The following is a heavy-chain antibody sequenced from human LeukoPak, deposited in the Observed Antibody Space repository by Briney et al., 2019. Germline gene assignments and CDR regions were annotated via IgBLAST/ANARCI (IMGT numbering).Heavy chain of an antibody. CDR2: MNPNSGNT. J-gene: IGHJ6*02. D-gene: IGHD3-3*01. CDR1: GYTFTSYD. Sequence: GASVKVSCKASGYTFTSYDINWVRQATGQGLEWMGWMNPNSGNTGYAQKFQGRVTMTRNTSISTAYMELSSLRSEDTAVYYCARGSGYDFWRGYYSGYYYYGMDVWGQGTTVTVSS. V-gene: IGHV1-8*01. CDR3: ARGSGYDFWRGYYSGYYYYGMDV.